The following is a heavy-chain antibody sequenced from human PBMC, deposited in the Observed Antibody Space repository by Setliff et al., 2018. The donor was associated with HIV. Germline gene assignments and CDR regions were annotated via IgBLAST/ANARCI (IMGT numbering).Heavy chain of an antibody. Sequence: PSETLSLTCTVSGGSISSGSYYWTWIRQPAGKGLEWIGHIYTGGTTNYNPSLKSRVSVSADMSKNHFSLNLSSVTAADTAVYYCCRSMTTVLEDAFDIWGQGAMVTVSS. CDR3: CRSMTTVLEDAFDI. D-gene: IGHD4-17*01. J-gene: IGHJ3*02. V-gene: IGHV4-61*09. CDR1: GGSISSGSYY. CDR2: IYTGGTT.